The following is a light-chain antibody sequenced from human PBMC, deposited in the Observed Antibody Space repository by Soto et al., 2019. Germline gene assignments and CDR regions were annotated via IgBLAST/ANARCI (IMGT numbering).Light chain of an antibody. CDR2: SAS. J-gene: IGKJ4*01. V-gene: IGKV1-39*01. Sequence: DIQMTQSPSSLSASVGDRVTITCRASQSIRSCLNWYQQKPGKAPKLLIYSASSLQSGVPSRFSGSGSGTDFTLTISSLQPEDFATFYCQQSYSTPFTFGGGTRVEI. CDR3: QQSYSTPFT. CDR1: QSIRSC.